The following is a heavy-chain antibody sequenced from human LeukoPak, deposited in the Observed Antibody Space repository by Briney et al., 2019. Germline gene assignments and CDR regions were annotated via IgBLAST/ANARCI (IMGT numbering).Heavy chain of an antibody. CDR1: GFTFSSYS. CDR2: ISYDGSNK. Sequence: GGSLRLSCAASGFTFSSYSMNWVRQAPGKGLEWVAVISYDGSNKYYADSVKGRFTISRDNSKNTLYLQMNSLRAEDTAVYYCARDSSGYNAFDIWGQGTMVTVSS. V-gene: IGHV3-30*03. CDR3: ARDSSGYNAFDI. J-gene: IGHJ3*02. D-gene: IGHD3-22*01.